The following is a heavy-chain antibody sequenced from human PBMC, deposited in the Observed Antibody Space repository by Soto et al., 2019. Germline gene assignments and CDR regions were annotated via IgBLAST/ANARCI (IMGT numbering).Heavy chain of an antibody. D-gene: IGHD1-26*01. CDR2: IYSEGTT. J-gene: IGHJ6*02. V-gene: IGHV3-53*01. CDR3: ARDPLGYGYGLYYSSGMDV. CDR1: GITVSSIY. Sequence: EVQLVESGGGLIQPGGSLRLSCAVSGITVSSIYMTWVRQAPGKGLEWVSVIYSEGTTYYEDSVKGRFTISRDNSKNTLYLQMNSLRAEDTGVYYCARDPLGYGYGLYYSSGMDVWGQGTTVTVSS.